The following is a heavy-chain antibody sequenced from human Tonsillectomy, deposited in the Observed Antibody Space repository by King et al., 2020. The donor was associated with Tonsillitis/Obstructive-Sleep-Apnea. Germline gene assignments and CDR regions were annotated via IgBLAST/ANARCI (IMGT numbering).Heavy chain of an antibody. D-gene: IGHD6-13*01. J-gene: IGHJ5*02. V-gene: IGHV4-39*01. CDR3: ARHNRNGSSWYKRWFDP. CDR1: GGSISSSSYY. CDR2: MYYSGST. Sequence: QMQLQESGPGLVKPSETLSLTCSVSGGSISSSSYYWGWIRQPPGKGLEWIGSMYYSGSTYYNPSLKSRVTISVDTSKNQFSLKLSSVTAADTAVYYCARHNRNGSSWYKRWFDPWGQGTLVTVSS.